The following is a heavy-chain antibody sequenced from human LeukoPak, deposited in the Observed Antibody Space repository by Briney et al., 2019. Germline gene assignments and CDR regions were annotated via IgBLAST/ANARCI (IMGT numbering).Heavy chain of an antibody. J-gene: IGHJ4*02. V-gene: IGHV3-21*01. CDR1: GFIVTNNY. D-gene: IGHD3-16*01. Sequence: GGSLRLSCAASGFIVTNNYMSWVRQAPGKGLEWVSSISSSSSYIYYADSVKGRFTISRDNAKSTVYLQMNSLRAEDTAVYYCARDFLHRGVWGQGTLVTVSS. CDR3: ARDFLHRGV. CDR2: ISSSSSYI.